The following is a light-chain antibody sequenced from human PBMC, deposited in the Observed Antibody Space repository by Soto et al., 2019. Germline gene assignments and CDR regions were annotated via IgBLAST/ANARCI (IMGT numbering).Light chain of an antibody. CDR1: SSDVGSHNL. Sequence: QSVLTQPASVSGSPGQSITISCTGTSSDVGSHNLVSWYQQHPGQAPNLMIYEVSKRPLGVSARFSASKSGNTASLTISVLQAECEADYYCCSYGGSRAVFGGGTQLTVL. J-gene: IGLJ7*01. CDR2: EVS. V-gene: IGLV2-23*02. CDR3: CSYGGSRAV.